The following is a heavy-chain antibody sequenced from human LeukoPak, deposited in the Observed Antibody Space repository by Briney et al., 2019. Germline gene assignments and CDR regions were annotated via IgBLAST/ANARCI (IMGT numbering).Heavy chain of an antibody. J-gene: IGHJ4*02. CDR1: GYTFTGYY. V-gene: IGHV1-2*06. CDR2: INPYSGDT. CDR3: ARDQGSLTRSWYTGY. Sequence: ASVKASCKAAGYTFTGYYMFWVRQAPGQGLEWMGRINPYSGDTNFAQKFQGRVTMTRDTSITAAYMDLSSLTPDDTAVYFCARDQGSLTRSWYTGYWGQGTQVTVSS. D-gene: IGHD6-13*01.